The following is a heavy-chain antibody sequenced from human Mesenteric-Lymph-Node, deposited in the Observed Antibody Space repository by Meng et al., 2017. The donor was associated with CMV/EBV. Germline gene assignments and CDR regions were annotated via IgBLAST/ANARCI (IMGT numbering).Heavy chain of an antibody. CDR3: AKMLEVGATTNFDY. Sequence: GESLKISCVASGFSFSKLGMHWVRQAPGKGLDWLAFIRKDGSDKYYADSVKGRFTISRDNSKNTLYLQMNSLTAEDTAVYYCAKMLEVGATTNFDYWGQGTVVTVSS. D-gene: IGHD1-26*01. J-gene: IGHJ4*02. CDR2: IRKDGSDK. CDR1: GFSFSKLG. V-gene: IGHV3-30*02.